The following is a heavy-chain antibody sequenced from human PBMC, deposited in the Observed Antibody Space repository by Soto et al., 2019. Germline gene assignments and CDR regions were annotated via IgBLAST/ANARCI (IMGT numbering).Heavy chain of an antibody. CDR1: GFSFISYA. V-gene: IGHV3-23*01. CDR3: ARWSFLDY. D-gene: IGHD1-26*01. Sequence: EVQLLESGGGLVRPGGSLRLSCAASGFSFISYALSWVRQAPGKGLEWVSNISGSDGKTYYADSVKGRFSISRDTSKSTLYLQMNSLRVEDTAVYYCARWSFLDYWGQGNRVTVS. J-gene: IGHJ4*02. CDR2: ISGSDGKT.